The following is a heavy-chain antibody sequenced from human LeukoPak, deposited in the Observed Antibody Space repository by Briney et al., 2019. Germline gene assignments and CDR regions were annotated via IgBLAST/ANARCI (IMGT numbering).Heavy chain of an antibody. CDR3: ARAAAGNWFDP. V-gene: IGHV3-30-3*01. Sequence: GRSLRLSCAASGFTFSSYAMHWVRQAPGKGLEWVAVISYDGNNKYYADSVKGRFTISRDNSKNTLYLQMNSLRAEDTAVYYCARAAAGNWFDPWGQGTLVTVSP. CDR2: ISYDGNNK. J-gene: IGHJ5*02. CDR1: GFTFSSYA. D-gene: IGHD6-13*01.